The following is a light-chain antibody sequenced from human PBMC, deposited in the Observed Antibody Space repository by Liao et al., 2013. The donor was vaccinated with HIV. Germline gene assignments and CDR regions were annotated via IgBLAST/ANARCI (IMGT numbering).Light chain of an antibody. J-gene: IGLJ3*02. CDR3: QAWDRNTVM. Sequence: SYVLTQPPSVSVAPGKTARITCGGNNIGSKSVHWYQQKPGQAPVLVIYYDSDRPSGIPERFSGSNSGNTATLTISRVEAGDEADYYCQAWDRNTVMFGGGTKLTVL. CDR1: NIGSKS. V-gene: IGLV3-21*01. CDR2: YDS.